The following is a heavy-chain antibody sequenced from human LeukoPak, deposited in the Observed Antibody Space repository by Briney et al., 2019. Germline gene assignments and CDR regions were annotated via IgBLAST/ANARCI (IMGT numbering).Heavy chain of an antibody. V-gene: IGHV3-30-3*01. CDR2: TSDDGSAK. J-gene: IGHJ4*02. CDR3: ARAPGGFHGDYPPIGY. CDR1: GFTFSSYA. D-gene: IGHD4-17*01. Sequence: GGSLRLSCAASGFTFSSYAMHWVRQAPGKGLQWLALTSDDGSAKYYADSVKGRFTISRDNSQNTLYLQMNSLRAEETAMYYCARAPGGFHGDYPPIGYWGQGTLVTVSS.